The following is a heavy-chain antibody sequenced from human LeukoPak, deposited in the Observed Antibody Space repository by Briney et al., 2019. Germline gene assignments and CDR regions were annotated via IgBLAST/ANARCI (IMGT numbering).Heavy chain of an antibody. V-gene: IGHV3-30*18. Sequence: GGSLRLSCAASGFTFSDYYMSWIRQAPGKGLEWVAVISYDGSNKYYADSVKGRFTISRDNSRNTLHLQMNSLRAEDTAVYSCAKASLRYFDWFSDYWGQGTLVTVSS. CDR3: AKASLRYFDWFSDY. J-gene: IGHJ4*02. CDR2: ISYDGSNK. D-gene: IGHD3-9*01. CDR1: GFTFSDYY.